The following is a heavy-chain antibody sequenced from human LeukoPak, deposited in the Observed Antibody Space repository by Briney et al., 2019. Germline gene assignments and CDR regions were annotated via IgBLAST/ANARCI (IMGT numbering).Heavy chain of an antibody. CDR3: TRGNNGNDY. V-gene: IGHV1-8*01. CDR1: GYSFTSYD. Sequence: ASVKVSCKASGYSFTSYDINWVRQATGQGLEWMGYMKPNSYKTGYAQKFQGRVTMTRNTSISTAYMELSSLRSEDTAVYYCTRGNNGNDYWGQGTLVTVSS. CDR2: MKPNSYKT. J-gene: IGHJ4*02. D-gene: IGHD1/OR15-1a*01.